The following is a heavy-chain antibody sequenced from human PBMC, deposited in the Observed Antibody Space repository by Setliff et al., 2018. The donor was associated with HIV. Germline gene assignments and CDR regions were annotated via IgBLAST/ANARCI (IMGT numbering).Heavy chain of an antibody. D-gene: IGHD3-10*01. CDR1: GFTFSDYW. CDR3: ARADPLGEQVRSLQFFQR. Sequence: GESLKISCAASGFTFSDYWMHWARQVPEKGLVWVSRINSDGSTTNYADSVRGRFTISRDNAKNTLYLQMNSLRAEDAAVYYCARADPLGEQVRSLQFFQRGGQGTLVTVSS. V-gene: IGHV3-74*01. J-gene: IGHJ1*01. CDR2: INSDGSTT.